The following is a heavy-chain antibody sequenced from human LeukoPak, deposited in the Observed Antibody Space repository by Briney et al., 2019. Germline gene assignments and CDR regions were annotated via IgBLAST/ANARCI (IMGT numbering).Heavy chain of an antibody. CDR1: GGSISSISSNDYH. J-gene: IGHJ6*02. D-gene: IGHD4-23*01. Sequence: SETLSLTCIVSGGSISSISSNDYHWGWIRQPPGKGLEWIGSIYYSGSTYYNPSLKSRVTISVDTSKNQFSLKLSSVTAADTALYYCAREMGVVTAHGIDVWGQGTTVTVSS. V-gene: IGHV4-39*02. CDR2: IYYSGST. CDR3: AREMGVVTAHGIDV.